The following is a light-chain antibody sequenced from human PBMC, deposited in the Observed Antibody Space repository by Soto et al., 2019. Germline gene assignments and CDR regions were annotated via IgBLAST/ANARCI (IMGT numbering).Light chain of an antibody. Sequence: QSALTQPASVSGSPGQSITISCIGTTSDLAGYNYVSWYQQYPGKAPKLMIYEVINRSSGVSNRFSGSKSGTSASLAITGLQAEDEADYYCQSYDSSLSGYVFGTGTKVTVL. CDR2: EVI. V-gene: IGLV2-14*01. CDR1: TSDLAGYNY. J-gene: IGLJ1*01. CDR3: QSYDSSLSGYV.